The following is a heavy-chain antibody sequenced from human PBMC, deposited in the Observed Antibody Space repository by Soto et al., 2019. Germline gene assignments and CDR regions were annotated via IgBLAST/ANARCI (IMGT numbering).Heavy chain of an antibody. V-gene: IGHV1-69*13. CDR1: GGTFSSYA. CDR3: ARDANHDFMSGFLYYGMDV. D-gene: IGHD3-10*02. J-gene: IGHJ6*02. Sequence: SVKVSCKASGGTFSSYAISWVRQAPGQGREWMGGIIPIFGTANYAQKFQGRVTITADESTSTAYMELSSLRSEDTAVYYCARDANHDFMSGFLYYGMDVWGQGTTVTVSS. CDR2: IIPIFGTA.